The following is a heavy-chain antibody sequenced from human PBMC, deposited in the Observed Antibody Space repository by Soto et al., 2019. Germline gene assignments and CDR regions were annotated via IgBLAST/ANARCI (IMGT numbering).Heavy chain of an antibody. CDR3: VRVGVVARPY. D-gene: IGHD2-21*01. CDR2: ISSDGTTI. CDR1: GFNFDDHD. J-gene: IGHJ4*02. V-gene: IGHV3-48*03. Sequence: VGSLRLSCVASGFNFDDHDMTWVRQAPGKGLEWVSSISSDGTTIYYADSVQGRFTISRDNDKNSLYLQMNSLKGEDTATYYCVRVGVVARPYWGQGTPVTVSS.